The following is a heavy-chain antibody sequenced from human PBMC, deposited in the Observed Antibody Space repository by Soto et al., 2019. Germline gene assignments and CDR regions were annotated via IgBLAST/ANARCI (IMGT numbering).Heavy chain of an antibody. D-gene: IGHD3-22*01. J-gene: IGHJ4*02. V-gene: IGHV3-48*03. Sequence: PGGSLRLSCKASGFTFGSYEMNWVRQAPGKGLEWVSFISSSGSPRYYADSVKGRFTISRDNAKKSLYLEMNSLRAEDTAVYYCARDQGYYDSSGYFDYWGQGALVTVSS. CDR2: ISSSGSPR. CDR1: GFTFGSYE. CDR3: ARDQGYYDSSGYFDY.